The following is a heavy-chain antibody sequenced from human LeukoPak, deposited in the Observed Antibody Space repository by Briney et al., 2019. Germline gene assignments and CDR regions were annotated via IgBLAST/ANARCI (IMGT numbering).Heavy chain of an antibody. D-gene: IGHD3-3*01. CDR2: MNPDSGNA. V-gene: IGHV1-8*01. CDR1: GYTFSSYD. Sequence: ASVKVSCKASGYTFSSYDINWVRQATGQGLEWMGWMNPDSGNAGYAQKFQGRVTMTRDMSTSTVYMELSSLRSEDTAVYYCARGDFWSGYYLYWGQGTLVTVSS. J-gene: IGHJ4*02. CDR3: ARGDFWSGYYLY.